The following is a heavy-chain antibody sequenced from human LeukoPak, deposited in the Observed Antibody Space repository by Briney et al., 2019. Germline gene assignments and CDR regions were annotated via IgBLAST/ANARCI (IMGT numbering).Heavy chain of an antibody. J-gene: IGHJ6*03. D-gene: IGHD3-10*01. CDR3: ARGLRSFGELFYYYYYMDV. CDR1: GYTFTGYY. Sequence: ASVKVSCKASGYTFTGYYMHWVRQAPGQGLEWMGWINPNSGGTNYAQKFQGRVTMTRDTSISTAYMELSRLRSDDTAVYYCARGLRSFGELFYYYYYMDVWGKGTTVTVSS. V-gene: IGHV1-2*02. CDR2: INPNSGGT.